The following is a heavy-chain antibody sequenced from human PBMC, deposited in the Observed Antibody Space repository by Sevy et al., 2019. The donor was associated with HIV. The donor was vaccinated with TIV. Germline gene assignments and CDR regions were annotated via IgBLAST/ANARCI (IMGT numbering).Heavy chain of an antibody. D-gene: IGHD1-1*01. CDR1: GFSFADYA. CDR2: ISWNSANI. Sequence: GGSLRLSCAASGFSFADYAMHWVRHAPGKGLEWVSGISWNSANIGYADSVKGRFTISRVNSKKTLYQPMNSLKLEDTALYYCAKDDLVVPATGTLFDYWGQGTLVTVSS. J-gene: IGHJ4*02. CDR3: AKDDLVVPATGTLFDY. V-gene: IGHV3-9*01.